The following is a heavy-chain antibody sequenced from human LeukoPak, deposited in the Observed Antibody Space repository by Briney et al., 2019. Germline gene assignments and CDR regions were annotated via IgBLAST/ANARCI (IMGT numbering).Heavy chain of an antibody. CDR3: ARAIMVRGVINYFDY. V-gene: IGHV3-53*01. Sequence: GGSLRLSCAASGFTVSSNYMSWVRQAPGKGLEWVSVIYSGGSTYYADSVKGRFTISRDNSKNTLYLQMNSLRAEDTAVYYCARAIMVRGVINYFDYWGQGTLVTVSS. CDR2: IYSGGST. D-gene: IGHD3-10*01. J-gene: IGHJ4*02. CDR1: GFTVSSNY.